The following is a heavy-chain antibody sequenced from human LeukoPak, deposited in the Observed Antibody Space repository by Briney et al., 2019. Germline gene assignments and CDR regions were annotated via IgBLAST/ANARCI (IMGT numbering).Heavy chain of an antibody. CDR2: ISYDGSNK. CDR1: GFTFSSYA. CDR3: ARAWGMGGAFDI. Sequence: QAGGSLRLSCAASGFTFSSYAMHWVRQAPGKGLEWVAVISYDGSNKYYADSVKGRFTISRDNSRNTLYLQMNSLRAEDTAVYYCARAWGMGGAFDIWGQGTMVTVSS. V-gene: IGHV3-30-3*01. J-gene: IGHJ3*02. D-gene: IGHD3-16*01.